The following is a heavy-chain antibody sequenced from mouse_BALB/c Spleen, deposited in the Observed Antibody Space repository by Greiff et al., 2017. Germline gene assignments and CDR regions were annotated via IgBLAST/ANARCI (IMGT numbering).Heavy chain of an antibody. J-gene: IGHJ4*01. Sequence: EVQRVESGGGLVQPGGSRKLSCAASGFTFSDYGMAWVRQAPGKGPEWVAFISNLAYSIYYADTVTGRFTISRENAKNTLYLEMSSLRSEDTAMYYCARDRGDYWGQGTSVTVSS. CDR3: ARDRGDY. V-gene: IGHV5-15*02. CDR1: GFTFSDYG. CDR2: ISNLAYSI. D-gene: IGHD3-1*01.